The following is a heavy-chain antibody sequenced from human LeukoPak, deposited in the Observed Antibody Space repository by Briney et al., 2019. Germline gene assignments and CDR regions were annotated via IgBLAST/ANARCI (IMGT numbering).Heavy chain of an antibody. J-gene: IGHJ5*02. D-gene: IGHD5-12*01. Sequence: SETLSLTYTVSGYSISSGYYWGWIRQPPGKGLEWNGSIYHSGSTYYNPSLKSRVTISVDTSKNQFSLKLSSVTGADTAVYYCARVQRGYSGRTTPQNNWFDPWGQGTLVTVSS. CDR1: GYSISSGYY. CDR2: IYHSGST. CDR3: ARVQRGYSGRTTPQNNWFDP. V-gene: IGHV4-38-2*02.